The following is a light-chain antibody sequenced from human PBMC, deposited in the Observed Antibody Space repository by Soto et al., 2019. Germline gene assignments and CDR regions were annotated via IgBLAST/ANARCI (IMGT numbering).Light chain of an antibody. J-gene: IGLJ1*01. V-gene: IGLV2-8*01. Sequence: QSALTQPPSASGSPGQSVTISCTGTSSDVGGYNYVSWYQQHPGKAPKLMIYEVSKRPSGVPDRFSGSKSGNTASLTDSGLQAEDEADYYCSSYAGSNNLRYVFGTGTKVTVL. CDR2: EVS. CDR1: SSDVGGYNY. CDR3: SSYAGSNNLRYV.